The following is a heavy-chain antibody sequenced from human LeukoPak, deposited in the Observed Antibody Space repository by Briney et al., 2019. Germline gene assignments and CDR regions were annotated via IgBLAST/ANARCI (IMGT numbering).Heavy chain of an antibody. CDR1: GFKFSDHY. D-gene: IGHD1/OR15-1a*01. V-gene: IGHV3-72*01. Sequence: GVSLRLSCAASGFKFSDHYIDWVRQAPGKGREGVGRRRNKASSYTADYDASLEVRITISGDVSEISLYLQRNSLRTEDTAVYYCGRIAINANNGMDVWGQGTTVTVSS. J-gene: IGHJ6*02. CDR2: RRNKASSYTA. CDR3: GRIAINANNGMDV.